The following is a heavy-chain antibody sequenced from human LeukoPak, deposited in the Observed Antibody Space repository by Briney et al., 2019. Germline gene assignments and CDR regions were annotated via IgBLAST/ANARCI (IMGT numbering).Heavy chain of an antibody. CDR2: INQDGSKR. CDR1: GFSFSDYW. Sequence: GGSLRLSCAASGFSFSDYWMTWVRQAPGKGLEWVANINQDGSKRFHVDSVKGRFTISRDNARNSLYLQLDSLRAEDTAVYYCTRDPECSTSSCLDAFDIWGQGTTVTVSS. CDR3: TRDPECSTSSCLDAFDI. V-gene: IGHV3-7*01. J-gene: IGHJ3*02. D-gene: IGHD2-2*01.